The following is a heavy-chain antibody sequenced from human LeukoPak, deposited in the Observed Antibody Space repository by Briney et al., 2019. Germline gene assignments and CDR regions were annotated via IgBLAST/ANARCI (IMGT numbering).Heavy chain of an antibody. V-gene: IGHV1-58*02. Sequence: ASVKVSCKASGFTFTSSAMQWVRQARGQRLEWIGWIVVGSGNTNYAQKFQERVTITRDMSTSTAYMELSSLRSEDTAVYYCAAGRGDGYNRDAFDIWGQGTMVTVSS. D-gene: IGHD5-24*01. CDR1: GFTFTSSA. J-gene: IGHJ3*02. CDR2: IVVGSGNT. CDR3: AAGRGDGYNRDAFDI.